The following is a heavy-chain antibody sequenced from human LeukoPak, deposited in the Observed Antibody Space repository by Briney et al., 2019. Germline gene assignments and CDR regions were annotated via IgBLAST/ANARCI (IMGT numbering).Heavy chain of an antibody. CDR3: ARVSRGYSSGWYISNYYYYYMDV. Sequence: GASVKVSCKASGYTFTSYDINWVRQATGQGLEWMGWMNPNSGNTGYAQKFQGRVTMTMNTSISTAYMELRSLRSEDTAVYYCARVSRGYSSGWYISNYYYYYMDVWGKGTTVTVSS. CDR2: MNPNSGNT. V-gene: IGHV1-8*01. J-gene: IGHJ6*03. D-gene: IGHD6-19*01. CDR1: GYTFTSYD.